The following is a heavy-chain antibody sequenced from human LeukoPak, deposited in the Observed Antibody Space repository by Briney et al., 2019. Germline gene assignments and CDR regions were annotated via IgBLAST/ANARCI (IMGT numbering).Heavy chain of an antibody. J-gene: IGHJ4*02. D-gene: IGHD6-19*01. V-gene: IGHV3-30*18. CDR1: GFTFSSYW. CDR2: ISYDGSNK. CDR3: AKVGGGVAGHFDY. Sequence: GGSLRLSCAASGFTFSSYWMHWVRQAPGKGLEWVAVISYDGSNKYYADSVKGRFTISRDNSKNTLYLQMNSLRAEDTAVYYCAKVGGGVAGHFDYWGQGTLVTVSS.